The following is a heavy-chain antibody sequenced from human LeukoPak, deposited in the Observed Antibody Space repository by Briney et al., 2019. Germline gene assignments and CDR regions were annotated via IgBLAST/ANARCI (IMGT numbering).Heavy chain of an antibody. Sequence: SETLSLTCAVSGGSISSSNWWSWVRPPPGKGLEWIGEIYHSGSTNYNPSLKSRVTISVDKSKNQFSLKLSSVTAADTAVYYCARVSSGSYYSGVDLGYFDYWGQGTLVTVSS. D-gene: IGHD1-26*01. J-gene: IGHJ4*02. CDR3: ARVSSGSYYSGVDLGYFDY. CDR1: GGSISSSNW. CDR2: IYHSGST. V-gene: IGHV4-4*02.